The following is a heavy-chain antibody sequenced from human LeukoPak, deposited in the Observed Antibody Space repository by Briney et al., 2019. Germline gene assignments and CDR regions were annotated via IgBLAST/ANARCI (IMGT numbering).Heavy chain of an antibody. CDR2: ISYERNNK. CDR3: AKGHYFYSSCQYFYVEY. CDR1: GFTFSSYG. V-gene: IGHV3-30*18. J-gene: IGHJ4*02. D-gene: IGHD3-22*01. Sequence: GGSLRLPCAASGFTFSSYGMHWVRQAPGKGLEWVAVISYERNNKFYADSVKGRFTISRDDSKNALDLQMNSLRAEDTAVYFCAKGHYFYSSCQYFYVEYWGQGTLVTVSS.